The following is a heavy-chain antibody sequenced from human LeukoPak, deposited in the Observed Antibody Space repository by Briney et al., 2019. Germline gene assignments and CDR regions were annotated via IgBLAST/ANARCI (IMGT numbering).Heavy chain of an antibody. CDR3: ARGAVRGGTNFDY. D-gene: IGHD3-10*01. CDR1: GDSVSASPAV. Sequence: SQTLSLTCAISGDSVSASPAVWNWIRQSPSRGLEWLGRAYYRSKCYIDYAVSVKGRITITPDTSKNQFSLQLNSVTPEDTAVYYCARGAVRGGTNFDYWGQGTLVTVSS. V-gene: IGHV6-1*01. CDR2: AYYRSKCYI. J-gene: IGHJ4*02.